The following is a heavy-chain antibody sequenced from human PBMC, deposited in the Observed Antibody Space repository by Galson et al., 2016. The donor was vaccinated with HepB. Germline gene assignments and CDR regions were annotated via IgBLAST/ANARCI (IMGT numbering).Heavy chain of an antibody. D-gene: IGHD2-21*02. Sequence: SLRLSCAASGFTFSSSWMHWVRQAPGKGLMWASRSNSDGTSATYADSVRGRFTVSRDNAKNTLFLEMNNLRAEDTAVYYCARVGGVFYPSFDHWGQGTLVTVSS. CDR2: SNSDGTSA. V-gene: IGHV3-74*01. J-gene: IGHJ4*02. CDR3: ARVGGVFYPSFDH. CDR1: GFTFSSSW.